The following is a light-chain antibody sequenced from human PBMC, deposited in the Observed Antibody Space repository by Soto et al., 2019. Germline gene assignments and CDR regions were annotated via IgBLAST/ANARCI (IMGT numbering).Light chain of an antibody. V-gene: IGKV1-39*01. CDR1: QTIYSS. CDR2: TAS. J-gene: IGKJ1*01. Sequence: DIPMTQSPSSLSASVGDRVTITCRASQTIYSSLNWYQQKPGKAPNLLIYTASTLQSGVPSRFSGSGSGTEFSLTISGLQREDYATYYCQQSYSAPLTFGKGTAVEVK. CDR3: QQSYSAPLT.